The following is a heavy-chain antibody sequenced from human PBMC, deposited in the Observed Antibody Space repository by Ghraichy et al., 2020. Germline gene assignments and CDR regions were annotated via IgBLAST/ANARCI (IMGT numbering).Heavy chain of an antibody. V-gene: IGHV3-23*01. D-gene: IGHD6-19*01. J-gene: IGHJ4*02. CDR2: ISGSGGGT. CDR1: GFTFSNSA. Sequence: LTCAASGFTFSNSAMSWVRQAPGKGLEWVSGISGSGGGTHYADSVKGRLTIFRDNSKNTLYLEVNSLRAEDTAVYFCATETGWSFDYWGQGTLVIVSS. CDR3: ATETGWSFDY.